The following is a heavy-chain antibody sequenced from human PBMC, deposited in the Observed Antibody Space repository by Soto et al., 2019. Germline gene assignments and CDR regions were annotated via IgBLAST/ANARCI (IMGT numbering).Heavy chain of an antibody. J-gene: IGHJ4*02. CDR1: GFAFSNYV. CDR3: ATGRVTTVTPFDD. CDR2: TSSDGTTK. D-gene: IGHD4-17*01. V-gene: IGHV3-30*10. Sequence: QVQLVESGGGVVQPGGSLRLSCAASGFAFSNYVMYWVRQAPGKGLEWVAVTSSDGTTKYYTDSVKGRFTISRDNSKNTLYLQMDTLRPEDTALYYCATGRVTTVTPFDDWGQGTLVTVSS.